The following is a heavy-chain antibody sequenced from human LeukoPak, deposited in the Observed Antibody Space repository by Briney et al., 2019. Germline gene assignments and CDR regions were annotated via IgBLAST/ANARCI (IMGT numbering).Heavy chain of an antibody. D-gene: IGHD2-15*01. J-gene: IGHJ3*02. V-gene: IGHV4-59*01. CDR3: ARGRPGYCSGGSCYAKLRAVAFDI. Sequence: SETLSLTCNVSGGSISSYYWSWIRQPPGKGLEWIGYIYYSGSTNYNPSLKSRVTISVDTSKNQFSLKLSSVTAADTAVYYCARGRPGYCSGGSCYAKLRAVAFDIWGQGTMVTVSS. CDR2: IYYSGST. CDR1: GGSISSYY.